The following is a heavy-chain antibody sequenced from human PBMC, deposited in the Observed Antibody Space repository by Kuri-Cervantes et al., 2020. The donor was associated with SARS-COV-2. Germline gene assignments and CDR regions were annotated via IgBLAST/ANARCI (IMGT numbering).Heavy chain of an antibody. CDR3: ARVLSWFPDY. CDR2: IDSGGNT. Sequence: GESLKISCAASEFSISDNYMSWVRQAPGKELEWVATIDSGGNTNYADSVKGRFTVSRDNSKNTLHLRMNGLRAEDTAMYYCARVLSWFPDYWGQGTLVTVSS. J-gene: IGHJ4*02. V-gene: IGHV3-53*01. D-gene: IGHD3-10*01. CDR1: EFSISDNY.